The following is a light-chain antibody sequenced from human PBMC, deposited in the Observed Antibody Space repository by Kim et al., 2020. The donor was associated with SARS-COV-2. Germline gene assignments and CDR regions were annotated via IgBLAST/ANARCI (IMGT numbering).Light chain of an antibody. V-gene: IGKV1-5*01. CDR3: QQYSRYST. J-gene: IGKJ4*01. CDR2: DAS. CDR1: ETIETS. Sequence: SASVGDRVSITCRASETIETSLAWYQQKPGKAPKVLMYDASTLQSGVPSRFSGSGSGTEFTLHISSLQPDDFATYYCQQYSRYSTFGGGTRVDIK.